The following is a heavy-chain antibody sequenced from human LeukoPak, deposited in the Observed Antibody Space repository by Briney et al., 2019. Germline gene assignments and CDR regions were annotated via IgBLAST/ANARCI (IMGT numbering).Heavy chain of an antibody. CDR1: GFTFSSYA. CDR3: VRPLTTGSTYEGDFEY. CDR2: ISYDGSNK. J-gene: IGHJ4*02. V-gene: IGHV3-30*04. D-gene: IGHD1-1*01. Sequence: GGSLRLSCAASGFTFSSYAMHWVRQAPGKGLEWGAVISYDGSNKYYADSVKGRYTISRDNSKNTLYLQMNSRRAEDTAMYYCVRPLTTGSTYEGDFEYWGQGALVTVSS.